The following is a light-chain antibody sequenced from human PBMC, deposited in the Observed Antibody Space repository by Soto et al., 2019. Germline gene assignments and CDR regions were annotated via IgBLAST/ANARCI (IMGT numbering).Light chain of an antibody. CDR1: QSISSN. V-gene: IGKV3-15*01. CDR2: GAS. CDR3: QQYNNWTWT. J-gene: IGKJ1*01. Sequence: EIVLTQSPGTPSLSPGERATLSCRASQSISSNLAWYQQKPGQAPRLLIYGASTRATSFPARFSGSGSGTDFTLTISSLQSEDFAVYYCQQYNNWTWTFGQGTKVDIK.